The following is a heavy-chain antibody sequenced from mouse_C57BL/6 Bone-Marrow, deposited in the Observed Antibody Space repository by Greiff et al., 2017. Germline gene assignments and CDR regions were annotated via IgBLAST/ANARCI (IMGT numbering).Heavy chain of an antibody. CDR3: TTVGYDGGDYFDY. J-gene: IGHJ2*01. Sequence: VQLQQSGAELVRPGASVKLSCTASGFNIKDDYMHWVKQRPEQGLEWIGWIDPENGDTEYASKFQGKATITADTSSNTAYLQLSSLTSEDTAVYYCTTVGYDGGDYFDYWGQGTTLTVSS. V-gene: IGHV14-4*01. CDR1: GFNIKDDY. D-gene: IGHD2-2*01. CDR2: IDPENGDT.